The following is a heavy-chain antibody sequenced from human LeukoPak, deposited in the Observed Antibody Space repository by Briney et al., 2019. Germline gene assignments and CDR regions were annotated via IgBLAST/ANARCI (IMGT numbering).Heavy chain of an antibody. D-gene: IGHD3-22*01. CDR2: IWYDGSNK. CDR1: GFTFSSYG. Sequence: GGSLRLSCAASGFTFSSYGMHWVRQAPGKGLEWVAVIWYDGSNKYYADSVKGRFTIPRDNSKNTLYLQMNSLRAEDTAVYYCARGQNYYDSSGYLYWGQGTLVTVSS. J-gene: IGHJ4*02. V-gene: IGHV3-33*01. CDR3: ARGQNYYDSSGYLY.